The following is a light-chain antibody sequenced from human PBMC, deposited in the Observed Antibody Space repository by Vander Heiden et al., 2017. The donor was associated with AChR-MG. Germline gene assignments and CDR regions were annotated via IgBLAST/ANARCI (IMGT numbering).Light chain of an antibody. V-gene: IGKV3-20*01. CDR1: QRASSTS. CDR2: GAA. J-gene: IGKJ2*01. CDR3: HLYGGMQGDI. Sequence: EIVFSPSPGPLSLSPWERAPLSCGATQRASSTSSLWYQQKPGQAPRLRIYGAASRATGIPDRFSGSGAGTEFTLTVTRMEPEDFAVYYCHLYGGMQGDIYGRGTKLEIK.